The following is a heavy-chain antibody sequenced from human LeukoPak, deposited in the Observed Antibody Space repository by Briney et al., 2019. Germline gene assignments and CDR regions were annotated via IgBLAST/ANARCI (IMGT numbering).Heavy chain of an antibody. D-gene: IGHD2-2*03. CDR3: AREGGGYSRNNWFDP. CDR2: INPSGGST. CDR1: GYTFTSYY. V-gene: IGHV1-46*01. Sequence: ASVKVSCKASGYTFTSYYMHWVRQAPGQGLEWMGIINPSGGSTSYAQKFQGRVTMTRDMSTSTVYMELSSLRSEDTAVYYCAREGGGYSRNNWFDPWGQGTLVTVSS. J-gene: IGHJ5*02.